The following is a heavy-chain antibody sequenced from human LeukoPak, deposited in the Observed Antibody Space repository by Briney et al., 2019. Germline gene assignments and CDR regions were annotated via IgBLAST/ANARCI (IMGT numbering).Heavy chain of an antibody. CDR2: ISSSGTTI. V-gene: IGHV3-48*03. CDR1: GVTFSTYE. CDR3: AVGGGY. Sequence: PGGSLRLSCAASGVTFSTYEMNWVRQAPGRGLEWVSHISSSGTTIYSADSVKGRFTISRDNAKNSLFLQMNSLRAEDTAVYYCAVGGGYWGQGTLVTVSS. D-gene: IGHD3-16*01. J-gene: IGHJ4*02.